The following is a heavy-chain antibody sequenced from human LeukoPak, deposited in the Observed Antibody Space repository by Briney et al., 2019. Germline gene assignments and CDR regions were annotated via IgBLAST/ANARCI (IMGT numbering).Heavy chain of an antibody. V-gene: IGHV4-34*01. CDR3: ARRLSSGWYVGIDY. CDR1: GVSFSGYY. Sequence: SETLSLTCAVYGVSFSGYYWSWIRQPPGKGLEWLGEINHSGSTNYNPSLKSRVTISVDTSKNQFSLKLSSVTAADTAVYYCARRLSSGWYVGIDYWGQGTLVTVSS. J-gene: IGHJ4*02. CDR2: INHSGST. D-gene: IGHD6-19*01.